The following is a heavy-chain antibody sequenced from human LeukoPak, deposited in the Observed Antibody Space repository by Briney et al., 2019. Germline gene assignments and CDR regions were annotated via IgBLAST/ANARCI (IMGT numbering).Heavy chain of an antibody. CDR2: ISGSGGST. J-gene: IGHJ4*02. V-gene: IGHV3-23*01. CDR3: AKGKNSGSYYRPKYFDY. CDR1: GFTFSSYG. Sequence: GGTLRLSCAASGFTFSSYGMSWVRQAPGKGLEWVSAISGSGGSTYYADSVKGPFTISRDNSKNTLYLQMNSLRAEDTAVYYCAKGKNSGSYYRPKYFDYWGQGTLVTVSS. D-gene: IGHD1-26*01.